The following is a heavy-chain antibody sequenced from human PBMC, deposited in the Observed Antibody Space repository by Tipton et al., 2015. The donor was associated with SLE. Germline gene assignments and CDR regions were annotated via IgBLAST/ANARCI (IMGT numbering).Heavy chain of an antibody. V-gene: IGHV4-4*07. CDR2: IYTSGAT. J-gene: IGHJ3*02. CDR3: ARTLGAIAHTVYDAFDI. Sequence: TLSLTCNVSGVSISSSYWSWIRQPAGKGLEWIGRIYTSGATDDNPSLKSRVTMSVDMSKNQFSLKLNSVTAADTAVYYCARTLGAIAHTVYDAFDIWGQGKMVTVSS. D-gene: IGHD1-26*01. CDR1: GVSISSSY.